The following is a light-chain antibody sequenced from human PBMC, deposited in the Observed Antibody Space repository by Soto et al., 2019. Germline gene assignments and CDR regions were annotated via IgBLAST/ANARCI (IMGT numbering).Light chain of an antibody. V-gene: IGKV3D-20*02. J-gene: IGKJ1*01. Sequence: EIVMTHSPATLSVSPGERATLSCRASQSVGISYLACYQQKPGQAPRLLIYDASIRATGIPARFSGSGSGTDFTLTISSLEPEDFAVYYCQQRTYWPWTFGQGTKVDIK. CDR3: QQRTYWPWT. CDR1: QSVGISY. CDR2: DAS.